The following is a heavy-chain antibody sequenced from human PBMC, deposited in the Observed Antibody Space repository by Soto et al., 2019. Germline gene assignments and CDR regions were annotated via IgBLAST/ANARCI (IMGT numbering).Heavy chain of an antibody. J-gene: IGHJ4*01. Sequence: QVQLQPSGPGLVKPSQTLSLTCAITGDSVSSNSAGWSWVRQSPSRGLEWLGRTYYRSKWYYEYAVSVRGRITINPDTSKNPYSLQLNSVTPVDTGVYFCARGEHYSGRIFNYWGQGTLVTVSS. CDR1: GDSVSSNSAG. CDR2: TYYRSKWYY. CDR3: ARGEHYSGRIFNY. D-gene: IGHD1-26*01. V-gene: IGHV6-1*01.